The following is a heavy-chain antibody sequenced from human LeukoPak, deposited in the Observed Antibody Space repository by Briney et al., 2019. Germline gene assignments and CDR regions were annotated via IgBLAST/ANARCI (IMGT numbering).Heavy chain of an antibody. V-gene: IGHV1-46*01. J-gene: IGHJ4*02. CDR3: ARDWEQLGGFDY. CDR1: GYTFTSYY. D-gene: IGHD6-6*01. Sequence: ASVKVSCKASGYTFTSYYMHWVRQAPGQGLEWMGIINPSGGSTSYAQKFQGRVTMTRDTSTGTVYMELSSLRSEDTAVYYCARDWEQLGGFDYWGQGTLVTVSS. CDR2: INPSGGST.